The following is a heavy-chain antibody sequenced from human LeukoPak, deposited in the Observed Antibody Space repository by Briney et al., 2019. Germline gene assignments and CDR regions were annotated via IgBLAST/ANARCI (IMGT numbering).Heavy chain of an antibody. CDR2: ISSSSSYI. V-gene: IGHV3-21*01. CDR3: ARSMDWSPDDAFDI. D-gene: IGHD1-14*01. Sequence: PGGSLRLSCAASGFTFSSYSMNWVRQAPGKGLEWVSSISSSSSYIYYADSVKGRFTISRDNAKNSLYLQMNSLRAEDTAVYYCARSMDWSPDDAFDIWGQGTMVTVSS. J-gene: IGHJ3*02. CDR1: GFTFSSYS.